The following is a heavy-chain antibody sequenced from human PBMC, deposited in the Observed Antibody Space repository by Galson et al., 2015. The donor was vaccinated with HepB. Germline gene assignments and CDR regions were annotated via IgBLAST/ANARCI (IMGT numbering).Heavy chain of an antibody. Sequence: SLRLSCAASGLTFRNYNMNWVRQAPGKGLEWVSYISDSSDYIYYADSLKGRITISRDNAKNSLYLQINGLRAEDTAVYYCARDLLAAGNYYYFGMDVWGQGTTVTVSS. J-gene: IGHJ6*02. CDR2: ISDSSDYI. D-gene: IGHD6-25*01. CDR3: ARDLLAAGNYYYFGMDV. V-gene: IGHV3-21*01. CDR1: GLTFRNYN.